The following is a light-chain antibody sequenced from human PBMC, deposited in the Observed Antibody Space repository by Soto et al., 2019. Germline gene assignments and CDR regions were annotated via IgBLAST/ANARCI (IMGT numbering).Light chain of an antibody. Sequence: NFMLTQPHSVSESPGKTVTISCTRTSGSIATNYVQWYQQRPGSSPTTVIYEDNQRPSGVPDRFSGSIDSSSNSASLTISGLTTEDEADYYCQSYDTTSRVFGGGTKLTVL. CDR3: QSYDTTSRV. CDR1: SGSIATNY. V-gene: IGLV6-57*01. CDR2: EDN. J-gene: IGLJ3*02.